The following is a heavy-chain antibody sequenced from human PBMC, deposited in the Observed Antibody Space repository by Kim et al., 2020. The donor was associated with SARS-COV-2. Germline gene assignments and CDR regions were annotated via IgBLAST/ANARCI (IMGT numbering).Heavy chain of an antibody. CDR2: ISSNGGST. Sequence: GGVLRLSCSASGFTFSSYAMHWVRQAPGKGLEYVSAISSNGGSTYYADSVKGRFTISRDNSKNTLYLQMSSLRAEDTAVYYCVGIPKWLLPPYWGQGTLVTVSS. J-gene: IGHJ4*02. V-gene: IGHV3-64D*09. CDR3: VGIPKWLLPPY. D-gene: IGHD3-22*01. CDR1: GFTFSSYA.